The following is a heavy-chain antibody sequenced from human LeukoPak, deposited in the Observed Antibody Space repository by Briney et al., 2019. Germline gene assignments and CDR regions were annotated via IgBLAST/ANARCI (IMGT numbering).Heavy chain of an antibody. V-gene: IGHV6-1*01. CDR1: GDSVSSNSAA. J-gene: IGHJ4*02. D-gene: IGHD3-22*01. CDR2: TYYRSKWYN. Sequence: SQTLSLTCAISGDSVSSNSAAWNWIRQSPSRGLEWLGRTYYRSKWYNDYAVSVKSRITINPDTSKNQFSLQLNSVTPEDTAVYYCARYSLHYYDSSGYYYDYWGQGTLVTVSS. CDR3: ARYSLHYYDSSGYYYDY.